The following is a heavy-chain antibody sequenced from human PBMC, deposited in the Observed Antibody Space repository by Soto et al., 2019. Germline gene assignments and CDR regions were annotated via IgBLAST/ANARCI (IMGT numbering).Heavy chain of an antibody. CDR1: GFTVSINY. Sequence: EVQLVESGGGLVQPGGSLRLSCAASGFTVSINYMRWVRQAPGKGLEWVSLIYSGGATYYADSVKGRFTISRDNSKNTLYFQMNSLRAEDTAVYYCARDGTYNWVGGQGILVTVSS. J-gene: IGHJ4*02. D-gene: IGHD1-1*01. CDR2: IYSGGAT. V-gene: IGHV3-66*01. CDR3: ARDGTYNWV.